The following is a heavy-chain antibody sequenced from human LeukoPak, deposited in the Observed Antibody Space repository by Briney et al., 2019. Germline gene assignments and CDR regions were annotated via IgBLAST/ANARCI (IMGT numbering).Heavy chain of an antibody. CDR2: IYPGDSDT. J-gene: IGHJ3*02. CDR1: GYSFTSYL. CDR3: ARSARYCSGGSCYLRGAFDI. V-gene: IGHV5-51*01. D-gene: IGHD2-15*01. Sequence: VESLKISCKGSGYSFTSYLICWVRQMPGRGLEWVGIIYPGDSDTGYSPSFQGQVTISADKSISTAYLQWSSLKASDTAMYYCARSARYCSGGSCYLRGAFDIWGQGTMVTVSS.